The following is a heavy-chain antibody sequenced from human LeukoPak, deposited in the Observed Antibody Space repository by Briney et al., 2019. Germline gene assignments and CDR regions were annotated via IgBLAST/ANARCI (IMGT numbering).Heavy chain of an antibody. Sequence: SETLSLTCTVSGGSISSGGYYWSWIRQHPGKGLEWIGYIYYSGSTYYHPSLKSRVTISVDTSKNQFSLKLSSVTAADTAVYYCARVGLGVDLRGKRPVRAFDIWGQGTMVTVSS. CDR2: IYYSGST. CDR3: ARVGLGVDLRGKRPVRAFDI. CDR1: GGSISSGGYY. V-gene: IGHV4-31*03. D-gene: IGHD3-16*01. J-gene: IGHJ3*02.